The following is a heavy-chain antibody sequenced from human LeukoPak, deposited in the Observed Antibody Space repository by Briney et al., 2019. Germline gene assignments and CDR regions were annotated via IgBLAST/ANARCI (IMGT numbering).Heavy chain of an antibody. D-gene: IGHD1-1*01. CDR2: ISSGSSTI. V-gene: IGHV3-48*02. J-gene: IGHJ4*02. CDR1: GFTFSTYS. Sequence: GGSLRLSCAASGFTFSTYSMNWVRQAPGKGLEWVSYISSGSSTIYYADSVKGRFTISRDNANNSLYLQMNSLRDEDTAVYYCARNRLARTTSAFGNWGQGTLVTVSS. CDR3: ARNRLARTTSAFGN.